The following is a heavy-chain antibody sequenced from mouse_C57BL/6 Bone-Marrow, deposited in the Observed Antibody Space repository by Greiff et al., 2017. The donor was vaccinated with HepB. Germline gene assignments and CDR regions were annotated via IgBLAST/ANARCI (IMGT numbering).Heavy chain of an antibody. CDR3: ARDDLLLTLFDY. Sequence: EVKLMESGGGLVKPGGSLKLSCAASGFTFSSYAMSWVRQTPEKRLEWVATISDGGSYTYYPDNVKGRFTISRDNAKNNLYLQMSHLKSEDTAMYYCARDDLLLTLFDYWGQGTTLTVSS. CDR1: GFTFSSYA. CDR2: ISDGGSYT. J-gene: IGHJ2*01. D-gene: IGHD1-1*01. V-gene: IGHV5-4*01.